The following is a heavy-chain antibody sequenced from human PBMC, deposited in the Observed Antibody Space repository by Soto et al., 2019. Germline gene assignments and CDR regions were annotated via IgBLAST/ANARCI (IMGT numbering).Heavy chain of an antibody. Sequence: ASVKVSCKASGYTFTSYYMHWVRQAPGQGLEWMGIINPSGGSTSYAQKFQGRVTMTRDTSTSTVYMELSSLRSEDTAVYYCARDPHYDFWSGYDPGVWFDPWGQGTLVTVSS. CDR3: ARDPHYDFWSGYDPGVWFDP. D-gene: IGHD3-3*01. J-gene: IGHJ5*02. V-gene: IGHV1-46*03. CDR2: INPSGGST. CDR1: GYTFTSYY.